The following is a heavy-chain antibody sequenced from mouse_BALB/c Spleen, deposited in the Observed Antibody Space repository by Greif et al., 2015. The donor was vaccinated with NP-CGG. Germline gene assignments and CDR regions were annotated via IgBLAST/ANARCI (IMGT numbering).Heavy chain of an antibody. CDR3: ARGGNPLFAY. J-gene: IGHJ3*01. V-gene: IGHV5-15*02. Sequence: EVKLVESGGGLVQPGGSRKLSCAASGFTFSDYGMAWVRQAPGKGPEWVAFISNLAYSIYYADTVTGRFTISRENAKNTLCLEMSSLRSEDTAMYYCARGGNPLFAYWGQGTLVTVSA. D-gene: IGHD2-1*01. CDR1: GFTFSDYG. CDR2: ISNLAYSI.